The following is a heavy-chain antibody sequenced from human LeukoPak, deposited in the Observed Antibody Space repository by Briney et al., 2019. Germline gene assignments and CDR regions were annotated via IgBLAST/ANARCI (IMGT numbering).Heavy chain of an antibody. CDR2: TSSDGRNK. CDR3: ARDGYGLDTPMVSTNFDY. D-gene: IGHD5-18*01. CDR1: GFTFRGSA. Sequence: GGSLRLSCAASGFTFRGSAMHWVRQAPGKGLEWVAVTSSDGRNKYYADFAKGRFTISRDNSKNTLYLQMNSLRPEDTAVYYCARDGYGLDTPMVSTNFDYWGQGTLVTVSS. J-gene: IGHJ4*02. V-gene: IGHV3-30*04.